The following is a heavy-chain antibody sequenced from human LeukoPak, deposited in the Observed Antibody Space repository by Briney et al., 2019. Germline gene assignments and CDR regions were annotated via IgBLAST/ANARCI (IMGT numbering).Heavy chain of an antibody. J-gene: IGHJ3*02. D-gene: IGHD2-15*01. Sequence: GRSLILSCAASGFTFSSYGMHWVRQAPGKGLEWVAVIWYDGSNKYYADSVKGRFTISRDNSNNTLYLQMNSLRAEDTAVYYCAREIGMVGAFDIWGQGTMVTVSS. CDR1: GFTFSSYG. CDR3: AREIGMVGAFDI. CDR2: IWYDGSNK. V-gene: IGHV3-33*01.